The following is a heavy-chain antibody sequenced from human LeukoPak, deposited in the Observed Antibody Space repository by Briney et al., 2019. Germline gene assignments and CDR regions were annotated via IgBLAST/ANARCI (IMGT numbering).Heavy chain of an antibody. J-gene: IGHJ6*02. V-gene: IGHV3-48*03. CDR2: ISGSGRTT. Sequence: PGGSLRLSCAASGFTFSSYEMKWVRQAPGKGLEWVSYISGSGRTTYYADSVKGRFTISRDNAENSLYLQMNSLRAEDTAVYYCARSPDDPRDCSETNCFEHYGMDVWGQGTTVTVSS. CDR3: ARSPDDPRDCSETNCFEHYGMDV. D-gene: IGHD2-2*01. CDR1: GFTFSSYE.